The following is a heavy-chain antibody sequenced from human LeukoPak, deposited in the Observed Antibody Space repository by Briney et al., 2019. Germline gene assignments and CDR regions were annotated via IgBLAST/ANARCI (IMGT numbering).Heavy chain of an antibody. CDR2: IRYDGSSK. Sequence: GGSLRLSCAASGFTFSSYGMHWVRQAPGKGLEWVAFIRYDGSSKYYADSVKGRFTISRDNSKNTLYLQMNSLRAEDTAVYYCAHARASGYSYGFDYWGQGTLVTVSS. D-gene: IGHD5-18*01. CDR1: GFTFSSYG. V-gene: IGHV3-30*02. CDR3: AHARASGYSYGFDY. J-gene: IGHJ4*02.